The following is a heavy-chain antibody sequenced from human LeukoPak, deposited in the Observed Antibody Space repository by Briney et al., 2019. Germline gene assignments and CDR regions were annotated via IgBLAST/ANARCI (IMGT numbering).Heavy chain of an antibody. CDR1: GFTFSSYG. CDR3: ARSYYDFWSGYSSTPIDY. J-gene: IGHJ4*02. D-gene: IGHD3-3*01. Sequence: PGRSLRLSCAASGFTFSSYGMRWVRQAPGKGLEWVAVIWYDGSNKYYADSVKGRFTISRDNSKNTLYLQMNSLRAEDTAVYYCARSYYDFWSGYSSTPIDYWGQGTLVTVSS. V-gene: IGHV3-33*01. CDR2: IWYDGSNK.